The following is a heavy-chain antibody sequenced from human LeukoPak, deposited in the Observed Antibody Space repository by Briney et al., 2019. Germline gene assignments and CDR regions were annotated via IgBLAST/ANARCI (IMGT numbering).Heavy chain of an antibody. CDR2: IYYSGST. D-gene: IGHD3-22*01. Sequence: SQTLSLTCTVSGGSISSGDYYWSWIRQPPGKGLEWIGYIYYSGSTYYNPSLKSRVTISVDTSKNQFSLKLSSVTAADTAVYYCARDPATWGTMIDAGWGQGTLVTVSS. J-gene: IGHJ4*02. V-gene: IGHV4-30-4*01. CDR1: GGSISSGDYY. CDR3: ARDPATWGTMIDAG.